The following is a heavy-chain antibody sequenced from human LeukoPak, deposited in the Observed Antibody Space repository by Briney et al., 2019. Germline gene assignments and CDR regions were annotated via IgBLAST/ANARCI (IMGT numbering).Heavy chain of an antibody. V-gene: IGHV1-2*04. CDR3: ARGVVVAATRDYYYGMDV. CDR2: INPNSGGT. D-gene: IGHD2-15*01. Sequence: ASVKVSCKASGYTFTGYYMHWVRQAPGQGLEWMGWINPNSGGTNYAQKFQGWVTMTRDTSISTAYMELSRLRSDDTAAYYCARGVVVAATRDYYYGMDVWGQGTTVIVSS. CDR1: GYTFTGYY. J-gene: IGHJ6*02.